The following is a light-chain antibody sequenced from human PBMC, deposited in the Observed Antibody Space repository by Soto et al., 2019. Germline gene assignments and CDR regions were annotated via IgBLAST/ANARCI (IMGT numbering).Light chain of an antibody. CDR1: QSVGSG. CDR3: QQYNSWPLT. CDR2: DIS. J-gene: IGKJ4*01. V-gene: IGKV3D-15*01. Sequence: EVLMTQSPTTLSVSPGEGVTRSGGASQSVGSGLAWYQQKPGQPPRLLIYDISTRATGIPTRFSGSGSGTEFTLTISSLQSEDFAVYYCQQYNSWPLTFGGGTKVDIK.